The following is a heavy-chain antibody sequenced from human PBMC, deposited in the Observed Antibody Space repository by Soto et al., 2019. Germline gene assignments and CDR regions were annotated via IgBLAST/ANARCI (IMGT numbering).Heavy chain of an antibody. D-gene: IGHD6-19*01. Sequence: GASVKVSCKASGYTFTNYGISWVRQAPGQGLEWMGWINVYNGNTKYAQKVQGRVTINQDTSASTAYMELSSLTSEDTAVYYCAREKWGSGSRWLDPWGQGTLVTVSS. CDR2: INVYNGNT. J-gene: IGHJ5*02. CDR3: AREKWGSGSRWLDP. CDR1: GYTFTNYG. V-gene: IGHV1-18*01.